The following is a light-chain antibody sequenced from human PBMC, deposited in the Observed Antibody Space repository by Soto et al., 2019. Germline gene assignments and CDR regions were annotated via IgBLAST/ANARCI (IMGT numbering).Light chain of an antibody. V-gene: IGLV7-43*01. CDR3: LLYYGGAVV. J-gene: IGLJ2*01. CDR2: STS. CDR1: TGAVTSGYY. Sequence: QTVVTQEPSLTVSPAGTVTLTFASSTGAVTSGYYPNWFQQKPGQAPRALIYSTSNTHSWTPARFSGSLLGGKAALTLSGVQPEDEAEYYCLLYYGGAVVFGGGTKLTVL.